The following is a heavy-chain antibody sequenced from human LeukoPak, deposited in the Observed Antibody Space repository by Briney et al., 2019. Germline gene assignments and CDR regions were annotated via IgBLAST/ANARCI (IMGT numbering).Heavy chain of an antibody. Sequence: PSETLSLTCTVSGGSISSHYWSWIRRPPGKGLEWIGYIYYSGSTNYNPSLKSRVTISVDTSKNQFSLKLSSVTAADTAVYYCARVGTAARHFDYWGQGTLVNVSS. CDR1: GGSISSHY. CDR3: ARVGTAARHFDY. J-gene: IGHJ4*02. V-gene: IGHV4-59*11. CDR2: IYYSGST. D-gene: IGHD6-6*01.